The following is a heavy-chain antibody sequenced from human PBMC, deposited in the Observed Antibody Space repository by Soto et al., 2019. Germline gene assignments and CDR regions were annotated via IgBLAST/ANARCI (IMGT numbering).Heavy chain of an antibody. J-gene: IGHJ6*02. CDR1: GLAAFYHV. CDR3: GNDVAPGGLEV. Sequence: MXLSCVISGLAAFYHVMHWFLQSPAKGLEWVSGILWNSGAAGYADSVKGRFTISRDRAKRALYLQMDSLRPEDTALYYCGNDVAPGGLEVWGQGTTVTVSS. D-gene: IGHD5-12*01. CDR2: ILWNSGAA. V-gene: IGHV3-9*02.